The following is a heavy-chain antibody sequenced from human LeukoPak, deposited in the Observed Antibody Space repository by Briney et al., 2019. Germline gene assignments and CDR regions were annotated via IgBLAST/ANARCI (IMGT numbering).Heavy chain of an antibody. D-gene: IGHD3-22*01. J-gene: IGHJ5*02. CDR2: IIPIFGTA. CDR1: GGTFSSYA. V-gene: IGHV1-69*13. Sequence: SVKVSCKASGGTFSSYAISWVRQAPGQGLEWMGGIIPIFGTANYAQKFQGRVTITADESTSTAYMELSSLRSEDTAVYYCASMVRYYYDSSGYSYLPWGQGTLVTVSS. CDR3: ASMVRYYYDSSGYSYLP.